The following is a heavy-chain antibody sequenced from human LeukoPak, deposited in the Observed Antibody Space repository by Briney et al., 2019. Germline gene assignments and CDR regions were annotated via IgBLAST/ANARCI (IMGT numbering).Heavy chain of an antibody. CDR1: GFTFSKHW. CDR3: ARTTYYYDSSGYSTN. CDR2: INSDGSST. V-gene: IGHV3-74*01. D-gene: IGHD3-22*01. Sequence: GGSLRLSCAASGFTFSKHWMHWVRRAPGKGLVWVSCINSDGSSTSYADSVKGRFTISRDNAKNTLYLQMNSLRAEDTAVYYCARTTYYYDSSGYSTNWGQGTLVTVSS. J-gene: IGHJ4*02.